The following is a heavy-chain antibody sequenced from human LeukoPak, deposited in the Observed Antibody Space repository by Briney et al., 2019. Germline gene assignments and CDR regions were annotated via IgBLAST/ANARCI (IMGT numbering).Heavy chain of an antibody. CDR1: GGFISSYY. V-gene: IGHV4-59*01. J-gene: IGHJ6*03. CDR3: ARGKTGTRSYYYYYMDV. CDR2: IYYSGST. Sequence: SETLSLTCTVSGGFISSYYWSWIRQPPGKGLEWIGYIYYSGSTNYNPSLKSRVTISVDTSKNQFSLKLSSVTAADTAVYYCARGKTGTRSYYYYYMDVWGKGTTVTVSS. D-gene: IGHD1-1*01.